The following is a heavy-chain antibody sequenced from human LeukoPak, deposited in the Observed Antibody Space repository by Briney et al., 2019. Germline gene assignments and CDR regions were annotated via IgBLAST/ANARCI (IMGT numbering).Heavy chain of an antibody. CDR2: ISSSSSYI. V-gene: IGHV3-21*01. D-gene: IGHD1-26*01. J-gene: IGHJ4*02. CDR3: ARETSGGYYADY. Sequence: GGSLRLSCAASGFTFSSYSMNWVRQAPGKGLEWVSSISSSSSYIYYADSVKGRFTISRDNAKNSLYLQMNSLRAEDTAVYYCARETSGGYYADYWGQGTLVTVSS. CDR1: GFTFSSYS.